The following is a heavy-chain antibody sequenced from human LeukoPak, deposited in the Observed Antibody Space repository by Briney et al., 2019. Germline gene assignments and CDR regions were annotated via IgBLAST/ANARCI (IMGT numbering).Heavy chain of an antibody. J-gene: IGHJ4*02. D-gene: IGHD6-13*01. CDR1: GDSVSSNSAA. CDR2: TYYRSKWYN. Sequence: SRTLSLTCAISGDSVSSNSAAWNWIRQSPSRGLEWLGRTYYRSKWYNDYAVSEKSRITISPDTSKNQFSLQLNSVTREDRAVYYCAGVVSSSSWYEDGYFDYLGQGTLVTVSS. CDR3: AGVVSSSSWYEDGYFDY. V-gene: IGHV6-1*01.